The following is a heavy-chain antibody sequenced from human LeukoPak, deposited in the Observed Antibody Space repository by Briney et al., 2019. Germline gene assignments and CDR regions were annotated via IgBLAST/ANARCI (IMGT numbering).Heavy chain of an antibody. Sequence: GRSLRLSCAASGFTFDDYAMHWVRQAPGKGLEWVSGISWDSGSIGYADSVKGRFTISRDNAKNSLYLQMNSLRAEDTALYYCAKAAYDSSGYYLDAFDIWGQGTMVTVSS. CDR3: AKAAYDSSGYYLDAFDI. D-gene: IGHD3-22*01. CDR2: ISWDSGSI. J-gene: IGHJ3*02. V-gene: IGHV3-9*01. CDR1: GFTFDDYA.